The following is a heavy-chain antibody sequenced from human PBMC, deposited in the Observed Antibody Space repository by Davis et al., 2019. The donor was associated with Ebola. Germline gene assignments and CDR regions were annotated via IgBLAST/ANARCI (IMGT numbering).Heavy chain of an antibody. CDR3: ARGGYD. D-gene: IGHD6-25*01. Sequence: PGGSLRLSCTASGFTFDDYAMHWVRQAPERGLDWVSGINWNSGSVDYADSVKGRFTISRDNAKNSLYLQMNSLRDEDTAVYYCARGGYDWGQGTLVTVSS. CDR2: INWNSGSV. CDR1: GFTFDDYA. J-gene: IGHJ4*02. V-gene: IGHV3-9*01.